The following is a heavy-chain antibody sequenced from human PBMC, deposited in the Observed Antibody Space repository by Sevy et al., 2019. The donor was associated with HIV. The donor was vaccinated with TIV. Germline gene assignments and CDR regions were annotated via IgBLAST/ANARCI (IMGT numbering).Heavy chain of an antibody. CDR2: IYTSGST. V-gene: IGHV4-4*07. J-gene: IGHJ6*03. CDR1: GGSISSYY. D-gene: IGHD3-10*01. Sequence: SETMSLTCTVSGGSISSYYWSWIRQPAGKGLEWIGRIYTSGSTNYNPSLKSRVTMSVDTSKNQFSLKLSSVTAADTAVYYCAREVAFYYGSGSYHYYMDVWGKGTTVTVSS. CDR3: AREVAFYYGSGSYHYYMDV.